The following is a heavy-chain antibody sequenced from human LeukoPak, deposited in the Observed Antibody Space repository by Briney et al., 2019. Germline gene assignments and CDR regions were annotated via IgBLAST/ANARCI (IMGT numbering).Heavy chain of an antibody. D-gene: IGHD6-19*01. J-gene: IGHJ5*02. CDR2: IIPILNIT. CDR3: ARGGLYSSAWFDP. CDR1: GGTFISYS. V-gene: IGHV1-69*10. Sequence: GASVKVSCKASGGTFISYSISWVRQAPGQGLEWMGGIIPILNITNFEQKYQGRVAITADRSTNIVYMELSSLRSEDTAVYYCARGGLYSSAWFDPWGQGTLVTVSS.